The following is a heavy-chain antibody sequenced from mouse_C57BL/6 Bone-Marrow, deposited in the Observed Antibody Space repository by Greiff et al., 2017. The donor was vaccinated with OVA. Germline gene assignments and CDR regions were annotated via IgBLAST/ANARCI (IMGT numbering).Heavy chain of an antibody. J-gene: IGHJ2*01. CDR1: GYTFTDHY. V-gene: IGHV1-76*01. CDR2: IYPGSGNT. D-gene: IGHD2-3*01. Sequence: VKVVESGAEVVRPGASVKLSCKASGYTFTDHYINWVKQRPGQGLEWIARIYPGSGNTYYHEKFKGKATLTAEKSSNTAYMQLSSLTSEDSAVYFCARDDGYFFEYWGQGTTLTVSS. CDR3: ARDDGYFFEY.